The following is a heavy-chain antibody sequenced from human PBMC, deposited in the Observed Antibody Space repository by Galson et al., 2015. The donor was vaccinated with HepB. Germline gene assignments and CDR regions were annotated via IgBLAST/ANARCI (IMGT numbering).Heavy chain of an antibody. Sequence: YYWAWIRQPPGKGLEWIGSLYYNGRTYYHPSLKSRVTVSGDTSKNQFSLKLISVTAADTAVYYCASLRGYSSSWDLDYWGQGTLVTVSS. V-gene: IGHV4-39*01. CDR1: YY. CDR2: LYYNGRT. D-gene: IGHD6-13*01. CDR3: ASLRGYSSSWDLDY. J-gene: IGHJ4*02.